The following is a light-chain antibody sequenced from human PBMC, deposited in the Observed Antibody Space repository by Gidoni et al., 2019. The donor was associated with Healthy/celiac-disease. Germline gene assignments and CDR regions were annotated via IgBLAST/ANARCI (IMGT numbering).Light chain of an antibody. J-gene: IGLJ3*02. Sequence: QSALTQPASVSCSPGQSITIFCTGTSSDVGSYNLNSWYQQHPGKAPKLMIYEGSKRPSGVSNRFSGSKSGNTASRTISGLQAEDEADYYCCSYAGSSSWVFGGGTKLTVL. CDR2: EGS. CDR1: SSDVGSYNL. CDR3: CSYAGSSSWV. V-gene: IGLV2-23*01.